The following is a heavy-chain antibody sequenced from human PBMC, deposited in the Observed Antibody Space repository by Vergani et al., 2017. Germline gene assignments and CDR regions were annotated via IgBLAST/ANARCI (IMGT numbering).Heavy chain of an antibody. CDR3: ARAGYFDWLSLGAFDY. CDR2: ISSSSSTI. D-gene: IGHD3-9*01. V-gene: IGHV3-48*04. CDR1: GFTFSSYS. Sequence: EVQLVESGGGLVQPGGSLRLSCAASGFTFSSYSMNWVRQAPGKGLEWVSYISSSSSTIYYADSVKGRFTISRDNAKNSLYLQMNSLRAVDTAVYYCARAGYFDWLSLGAFDYWGQGTLVTVSS. J-gene: IGHJ4*02.